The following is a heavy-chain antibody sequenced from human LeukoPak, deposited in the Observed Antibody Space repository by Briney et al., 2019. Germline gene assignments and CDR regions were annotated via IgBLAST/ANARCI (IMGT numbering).Heavy chain of an antibody. J-gene: IGHJ4*02. D-gene: IGHD6-19*01. CDR3: ARHHFYSSGWYGYYFDY. CDR2: IYSGGST. V-gene: IGHV3-53*01. Sequence: GGSLRLSCAASGFTVSSNYMSWVRQAPGKGLEWVSVIYSGGSTYYADSVKGRFTISRDNSKNTLYLQMNSLRAEDTAVYYCARHHFYSSGWYGYYFDYWGQGTRVTASS. CDR1: GFTVSSNY.